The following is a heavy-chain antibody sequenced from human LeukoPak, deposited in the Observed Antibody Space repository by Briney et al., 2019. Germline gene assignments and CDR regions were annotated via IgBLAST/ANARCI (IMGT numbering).Heavy chain of an antibody. CDR3: ARDSSGYGASWFFEL. CDR2: IHYSGTS. V-gene: IGHV4-59*01. J-gene: IGHJ2*01. D-gene: IGHD3-10*01. CDR1: GGSFSPYY. Sequence: SETLSLTCTVSGGSFSPYYWSWIRQPPGKGLEWIGSIHYSGTSSYISSLKRRVTVSVVTSKIQVPLELHYETAADTAVYYCARDSSGYGASWFFELWGRGTLVTVSS.